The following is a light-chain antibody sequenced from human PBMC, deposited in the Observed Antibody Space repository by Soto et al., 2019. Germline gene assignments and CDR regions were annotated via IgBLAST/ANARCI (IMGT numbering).Light chain of an antibody. CDR2: AAS. CDR3: QQPDLT. J-gene: IGKJ4*01. Sequence: DIQLTQSPSFLSASVGDRVTITCRASQGISSYLAWYQQKPGKAPKLLIYAASTLQSGVPSRFSGSGSGTEFTLTIRSVQPEDFATYYYQQPDLTFGGGTKVEIK. CDR1: QGISSY. V-gene: IGKV1-9*01.